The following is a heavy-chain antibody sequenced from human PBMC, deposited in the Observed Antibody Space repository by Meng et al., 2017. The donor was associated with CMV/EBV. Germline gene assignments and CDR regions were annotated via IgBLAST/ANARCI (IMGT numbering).Heavy chain of an antibody. V-gene: IGHV1-18*01. CDR3: ARDGVSIVGATTVDY. CDR1: GYTFTIYG. J-gene: IGHJ4*02. Sequence: ASVPVSCKASGYTFTIYGISWVRQAPGQGLEWMGWISAYNGNTNYAQKLQGRVTMTTDTSTSTAYMELRSLRSDDTAVYYCARDGVSIVGATTVDYWGQGTLVTVSS. D-gene: IGHD1-26*01. CDR2: ISAYNGNT.